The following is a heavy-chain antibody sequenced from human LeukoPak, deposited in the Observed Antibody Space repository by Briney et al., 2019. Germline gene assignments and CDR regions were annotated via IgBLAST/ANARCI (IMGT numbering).Heavy chain of an antibody. Sequence: SETLSLTCAVYGGSFSGYYWSWIRQPPGKGLEWIGEINHSGSTNYNPSLKSRVTISVDTSKNQFSLKLSSVTAADTAVYYCARCPYYYDSSGYDYWGQGTLVTVSS. CDR2: INHSGST. CDR3: ARCPYYYDSSGYDY. V-gene: IGHV4-34*01. CDR1: GGSFSGYY. J-gene: IGHJ4*02. D-gene: IGHD3-22*01.